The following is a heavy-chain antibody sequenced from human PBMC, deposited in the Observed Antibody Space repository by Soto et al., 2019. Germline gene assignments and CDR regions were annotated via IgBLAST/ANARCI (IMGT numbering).Heavy chain of an antibody. CDR2: IDPSDSYT. V-gene: IGHV5-10-1*01. D-gene: IGHD3-10*01. CDR1: GYSFTSYW. J-gene: IGHJ6*02. CDR3: ALVMVYYYGMDV. Sequence: LGEFLKISCKGSGYSFTSYWSSWVRQMPGKGLEWMGRIDPSDSYTNYSPSFQGHVTISADKSISTAYLQWSSLKASDTAMYYCALVMVYYYGMDVWGQGTTVTVSS.